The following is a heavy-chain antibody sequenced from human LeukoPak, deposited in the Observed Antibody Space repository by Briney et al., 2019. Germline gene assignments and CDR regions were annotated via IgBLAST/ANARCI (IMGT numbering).Heavy chain of an antibody. Sequence: GGSLRLSCAASGFTFSTYTMNWVRQAPGKGLEWVSSITSSSSYIYYADSVKGRFTISRDNAKNSLYLQMNSLRAEDTAVYYCARVRFEQSYYFDYWGQGTLVTVSS. V-gene: IGHV3-21*01. CDR1: GFTFSTYT. D-gene: IGHD3-3*01. CDR2: ITSSSSYI. CDR3: ARVRFEQSYYFDY. J-gene: IGHJ4*02.